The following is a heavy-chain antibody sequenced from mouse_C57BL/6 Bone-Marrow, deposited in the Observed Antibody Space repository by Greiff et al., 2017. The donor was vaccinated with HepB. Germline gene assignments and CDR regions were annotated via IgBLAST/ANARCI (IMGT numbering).Heavy chain of an antibody. V-gene: IGHV1-50*01. D-gene: IGHD2-5*01. CDR3: ARSRGIVTTYFDY. CDR1: GYTFTSYW. CDR2: IDPSDSYT. J-gene: IGHJ2*01. Sequence: QVQLQQPGAELVKPGASVKLSCKASGYTFTSYWMQWVKQRPGQGLEWIGEIDPSDSYTNYNQKFKGKATLTVDTSSSTAYMQLSSLTSEDSAVYYCARSRGIVTTYFDYWGQGTTLTVSS.